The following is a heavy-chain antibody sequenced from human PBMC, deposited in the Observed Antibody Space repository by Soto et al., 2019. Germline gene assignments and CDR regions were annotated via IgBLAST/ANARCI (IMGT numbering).Heavy chain of an antibody. CDR2: IYYSGST. Sequence: LXXTYTVCDGSISSEGYYWSWLRQRPGKGLEWIGYIYYSGSTYYNPSLKSRVTISVDTSKNQFSLKLSSVTAADTAVYYCASQIGSGYYYYYGMDVWGQGTTVTVSS. J-gene: IGHJ6*02. CDR3: ASQIGSGYYYYYGMDV. CDR1: DGSISSEGYY. D-gene: IGHD5-12*01. V-gene: IGHV4-31*03.